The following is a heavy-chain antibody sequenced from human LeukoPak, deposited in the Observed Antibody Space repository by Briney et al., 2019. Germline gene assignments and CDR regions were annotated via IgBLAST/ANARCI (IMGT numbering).Heavy chain of an antibody. V-gene: IGHV3-30*02. CDR1: GFTFSSYG. CDR3: ARIIWVYGHFDY. J-gene: IGHJ4*02. D-gene: IGHD2/OR15-2a*01. CDR2: IRYDGSNK. Sequence: PGGSLRLSCAASGFTFSSYGMHWVRQAPGKGLEWVAFIRYDGSNKYYADSVKGRFTISRDNSKNMLYLQMNSLRAEDTAVYYCARIIWVYGHFDYWGQGTLVTVSS.